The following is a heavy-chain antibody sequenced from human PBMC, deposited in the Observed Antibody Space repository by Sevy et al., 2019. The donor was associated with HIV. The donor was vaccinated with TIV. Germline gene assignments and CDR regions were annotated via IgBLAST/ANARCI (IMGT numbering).Heavy chain of an antibody. CDR2: ISYEGSNI. CDR1: ALTFTRYA. D-gene: IGHD1-1*01. CDR3: AKDLHPPGPVRGTNFDY. V-gene: IGHV3-30*18. Sequence: GGSLRLSCAASALTFTRYAFHWVRQAPGKGPEWLGVISYEGSNIYYGPSVKGRFTISRDNSKNTLYLQMNDMRNEDTAVYYCAKDLHPPGPVRGTNFDYWGRGTLVTVSS. J-gene: IGHJ4*02.